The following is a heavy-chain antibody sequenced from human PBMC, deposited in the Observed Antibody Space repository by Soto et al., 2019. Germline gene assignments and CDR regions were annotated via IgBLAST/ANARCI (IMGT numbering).Heavy chain of an antibody. CDR2: ISSSGSNI. CDR1: GFTFSTYE. Sequence: GGSLRLSCVASGFTFSTYEMSWVRQAPGKGLEWVSHISSSGSNIYYADSVKGRFTISRDNAKNSLFLHMDSLRAEDTAVYYCGRVGIGYYYAMDVWGQGTTVTVSS. D-gene: IGHD3-3*02. CDR3: GRVGIGYYYAMDV. J-gene: IGHJ6*02. V-gene: IGHV3-48*03.